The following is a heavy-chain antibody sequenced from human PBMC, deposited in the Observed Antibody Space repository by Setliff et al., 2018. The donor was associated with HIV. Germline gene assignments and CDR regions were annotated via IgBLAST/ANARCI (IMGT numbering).Heavy chain of an antibody. V-gene: IGHV4-34*01. CDR1: GGSVSGHY. Sequence: SETLSLTCAVYGGSVSGHYWGWFRQPPGKGLEWIGEITPSGDTNYIPSLKSRVTMSLDTSKNQFSLNLNSVTAADTAVYYCARFSLLYPPPLSSGAFDIWGQGTMVTVSS. CDR2: ITPSGDT. CDR3: ARFSLLYPPPLSSGAFDI. D-gene: IGHD2-2*01. J-gene: IGHJ3*02.